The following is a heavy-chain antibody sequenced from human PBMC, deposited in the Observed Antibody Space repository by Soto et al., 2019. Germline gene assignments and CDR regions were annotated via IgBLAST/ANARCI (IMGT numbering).Heavy chain of an antibody. J-gene: IGHJ6*02. CDR2: LGDSGTKT. CDR1: GFKFSTFA. CDR3: AKEFDTSGYYSYYYAMDV. Sequence: GESLGLSCAASGFKFSTFAMSWVRQAPGKGLEWGSSLGDSGTKTYYAASVRGRFIITREYSKNTVDLQMNSLRAEDTAVYYCAKEFDTSGYYSYYYAMDVWGQGTTVTVSS. V-gene: IGHV3-23*01. D-gene: IGHD3-22*01.